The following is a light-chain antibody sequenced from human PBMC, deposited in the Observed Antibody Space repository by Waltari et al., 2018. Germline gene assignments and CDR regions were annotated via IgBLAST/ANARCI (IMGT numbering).Light chain of an antibody. CDR2: GAS. CDR1: QSVGDTY. Sequence: ENVLTQPPGTLSLSPGERATLPCRARQSVGDTYLAWYQQKPGQAPRLLIYGASTRATGIPDRFSGSGSGTDFTLTISRLEPEDVAVYYCHQSGGSGRAFGGGTKVEIK. J-gene: IGKJ4*01. CDR3: HQSGGSGRA. V-gene: IGKV3-20*01.